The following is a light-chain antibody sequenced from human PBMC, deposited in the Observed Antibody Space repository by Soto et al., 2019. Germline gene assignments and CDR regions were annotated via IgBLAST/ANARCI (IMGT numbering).Light chain of an antibody. CDR3: QQSNSSPRT. Sequence: DIQMTQSPSSLSASVGDRVTITCRAGKPISGYLHWYKQKPGKAPKLLIYAASSLQSGVPSRFSGSGSGTHFTLTISSLQPEDFATYYCQQSNSSPRTFGQGTKVESK. V-gene: IGKV1-39*01. J-gene: IGKJ1*01. CDR2: AAS. CDR1: KPISGY.